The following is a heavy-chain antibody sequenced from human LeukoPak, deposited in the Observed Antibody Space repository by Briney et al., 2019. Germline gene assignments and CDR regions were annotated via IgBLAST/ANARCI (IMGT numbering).Heavy chain of an antibody. CDR1: GFTFSRFW. V-gene: IGHV3-7*01. CDR3: ARDRGYFVFDY. D-gene: IGHD3-10*01. J-gene: IGHJ4*02. CDR2: IKEDGSDK. Sequence: GGSLRLSSAASGFTFSRFWMTSVRQAPGKGLEWVANIKEDGSDKYYVDSVKGRFTVSRDNAKNSLYLQMNSLRDEDTAVYYCARDRGYFVFDYWGQGTLVTVSS.